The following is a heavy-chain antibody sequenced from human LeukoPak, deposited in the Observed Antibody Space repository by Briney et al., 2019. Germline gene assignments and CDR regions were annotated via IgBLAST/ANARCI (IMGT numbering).Heavy chain of an antibody. V-gene: IGHV1-2*02. CDR3: AREQDRAEAPDY. CDR1: GYTFTGYY. J-gene: IGHJ4*02. Sequence: GAAVKVSCKASGYTFTGYYMHWVRQAPGQGLEWMGWINPNSGGTNYAQKFQGRVTMTRDTSISTAYMELSRLRSDDTAVYYCAREQDRAEAPDYWGPGTLVTVSS. CDR2: INPNSGGT.